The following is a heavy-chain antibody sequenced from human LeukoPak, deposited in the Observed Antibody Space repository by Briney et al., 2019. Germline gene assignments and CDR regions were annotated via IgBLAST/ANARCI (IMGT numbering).Heavy chain of an antibody. CDR3: ARHYEGYYYYGMDV. Sequence: SETLSLTCTVSGGSISSDGFYWGWIRQPPGKGLEWIGYIFHTGTTYYNPSLKSRVTISLDMSRNQFSLKLSSVTAADTAVYYCARHYEGYYYYGMDVWGQGTTVTVSS. CDR1: GGSISSDGFY. V-gene: IGHV4-30-2*01. D-gene: IGHD3-16*01. J-gene: IGHJ6*02. CDR2: IFHTGTT.